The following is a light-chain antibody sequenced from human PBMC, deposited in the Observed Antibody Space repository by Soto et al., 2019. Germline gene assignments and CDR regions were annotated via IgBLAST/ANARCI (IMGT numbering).Light chain of an antibody. CDR2: KNN. Sequence: QAVVTQPPSASGTPGQRVTISCSGSRSNLGSGNVYWYQQFPGTAPKLLIYKNNQRPSGDPDRFSGSKSGTSASLAISGLLSEDEADYYSPAWDDRLSGAVFGGGTQLTVL. V-gene: IGLV1-47*01. CDR3: PAWDDRLSGAV. CDR1: RSNLGSGN. J-gene: IGLJ7*01.